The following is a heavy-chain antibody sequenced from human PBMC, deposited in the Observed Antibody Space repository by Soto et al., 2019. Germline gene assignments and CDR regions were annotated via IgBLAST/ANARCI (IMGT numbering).Heavy chain of an antibody. J-gene: IGHJ5*02. CDR2: IYYSGST. CDR1: GGSISSSSFH. Sequence: SETLSLTCTVSGGSISSSSFHWGWIRQLPGKGLEWIGSIYYSGSTYYSPSLKSRVTISVDTSKNQFSLKLSSVTAVDTAVYYCARRERAAGTDWWFDPWGQGTLVS. V-gene: IGHV4-39*01. CDR3: ARRERAAGTDWWFDP. D-gene: IGHD6-13*01.